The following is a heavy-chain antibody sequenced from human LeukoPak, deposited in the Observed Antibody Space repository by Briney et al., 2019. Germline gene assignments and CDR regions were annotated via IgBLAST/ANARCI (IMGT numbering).Heavy chain of an antibody. V-gene: IGHV4-59*01. CDR1: GGSISSYY. CDR3: ARARLDSSGRFDY. Sequence: SETLSLTCTVSGGSISSYYWSWIRQSPGKGLEWIGYIYYGGSTDYNPTLKSRVTMSKDTSKTQFSLRLSSVTAADTAVYYCARARLDSSGRFDYWGQGTLVTVSS. J-gene: IGHJ4*02. CDR2: IYYGGST. D-gene: IGHD3-22*01.